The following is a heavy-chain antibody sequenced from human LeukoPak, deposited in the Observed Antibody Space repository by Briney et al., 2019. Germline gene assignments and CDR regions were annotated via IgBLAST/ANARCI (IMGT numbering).Heavy chain of an antibody. Sequence: SVKVSCKASGGTFSSYAISWVRQAPGQGLEWMGGIIPIFGTANYAQKFQGRVTITADESTSTAYMELSSLRSEDTAVYYCARSESGSYTADDYWGQGTLVTVSS. CDR2: IIPIFGTA. J-gene: IGHJ4*02. CDR1: GGTFSSYA. D-gene: IGHD1-26*01. CDR3: ARSESGSYTADDY. V-gene: IGHV1-69*13.